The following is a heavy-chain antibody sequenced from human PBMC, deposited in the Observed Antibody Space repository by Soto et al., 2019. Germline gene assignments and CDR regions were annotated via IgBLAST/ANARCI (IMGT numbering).Heavy chain of an antibody. CDR3: ARDHGVGSSWPY. CDR2: IWYDGSNK. J-gene: IGHJ4*02. D-gene: IGHD6-13*01. V-gene: IGHV3-33*01. Sequence: QVQLVESGGGVVQPGRSLRLSCAASGFTFSSYGMHWVRKAPGKGLEWVAVIWYDGSNKYYADSVKGRFTISRDNSKNTLYLQMNSLRAEDTAVYYCARDHGVGSSWPYWGQGTLVTVSS. CDR1: GFTFSSYG.